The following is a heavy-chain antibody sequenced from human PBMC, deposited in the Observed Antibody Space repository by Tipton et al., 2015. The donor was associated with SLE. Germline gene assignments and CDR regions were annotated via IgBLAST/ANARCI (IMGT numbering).Heavy chain of an antibody. V-gene: IGHV4-39*01. CDR1: GGSINRGDYY. D-gene: IGHD6-6*01. J-gene: IGHJ4*02. CDR2: FYDGGST. CDR3: ARCREYSSLYYFDY. Sequence: TLSLTCTVSGGSINRGDYYWVWIRQPPGKGLEWIGSFYDGGSTYYNPSLKSRVAISADTSKNQFSLKLSSVTAADTAVYYCARCREYSSLYYFDYWGQGTLVTVSS.